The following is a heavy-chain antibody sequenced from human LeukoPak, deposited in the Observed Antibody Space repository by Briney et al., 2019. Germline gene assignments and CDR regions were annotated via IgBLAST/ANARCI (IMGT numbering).Heavy chain of an antibody. CDR2: IKHDGSGP. D-gene: IGHD6-19*01. V-gene: IGHV3-7*01. CDR1: GFTFSTYW. Sequence: PGGSLRLSCAASGFTFSTYWMTWVRQAPGKGLEWVANIKHDGSGPSYLDSVKGRFTISRDNARNSLSLQMSSLRAEDTAVYYCARAREITVSGTDYFDYWGQGTLVTVSS. CDR3: ARAREITVSGTDYFDY. J-gene: IGHJ4*02.